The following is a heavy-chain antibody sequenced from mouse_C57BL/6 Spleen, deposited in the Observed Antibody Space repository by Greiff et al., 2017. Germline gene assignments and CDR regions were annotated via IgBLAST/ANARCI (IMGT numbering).Heavy chain of an antibody. CDR1: GYSFTDYK. Sequence: VQLQQSGPELVKPGASVKISCTASGYSFTDYKLNWVKQSNGKSLEWIGVIHPKYGTTSYNQKFKGKATLTVDQSSRTSYMQLNSLSSEDSAVYYCASITTGVEEVWFAYWGQGTLVTVSA. CDR2: IHPKYGTT. V-gene: IGHV1-39*01. J-gene: IGHJ3*01. CDR3: ASITTGVEEVWFAY. D-gene: IGHD1-1*01.